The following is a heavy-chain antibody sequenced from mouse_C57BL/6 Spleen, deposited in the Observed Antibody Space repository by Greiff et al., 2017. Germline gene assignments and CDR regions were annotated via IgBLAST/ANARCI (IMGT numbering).Heavy chain of an antibody. Sequence: EVHLVESGGGLVKPGGSLKLSCAASGFTFSSYAMSWVRQTPEKRLEWVATISDGGSYTYYPDNVKGRFTISRDNAKNNLYLQMSHLKSEDTAMYYCARDPYYGSPYYFDYWGQGTTLTVSS. CDR1: GFTFSSYA. D-gene: IGHD1-1*01. CDR2: ISDGGSYT. J-gene: IGHJ2*01. V-gene: IGHV5-4*01. CDR3: ARDPYYGSPYYFDY.